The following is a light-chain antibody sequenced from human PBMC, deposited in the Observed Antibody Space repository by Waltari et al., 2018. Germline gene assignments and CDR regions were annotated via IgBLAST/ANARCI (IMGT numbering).Light chain of an antibody. CDR1: QSVGRS. CDR2: DAS. Sequence: EIVLTQSPATLSLSPADRATLSCRASQSVGRSLSWYQQKPGQPPRLLIYDASTRAAGVPARISGSGSAADFTLTIGSLEPEDFAVYFCLERSNWPLTFGGGTTVEI. V-gene: IGKV3-11*01. CDR3: LERSNWPLT. J-gene: IGKJ4*01.